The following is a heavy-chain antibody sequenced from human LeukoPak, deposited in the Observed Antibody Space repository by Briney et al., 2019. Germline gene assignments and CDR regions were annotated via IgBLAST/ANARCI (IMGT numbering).Heavy chain of an antibody. V-gene: IGHV3-21*01. Sequence: GSLRLSCAASGFTFSSYSMNWVRQAPGKGLEWVSSISSSSSYIYYPDSVKGRFTSSRNNAKNSLYLQMNSLRAEDTAVYYCAKDYYDSSGYSTFDRWGQGTLVTVSS. J-gene: IGHJ4*02. CDR1: GFTFSSYS. CDR3: AKDYYDSSGYSTFDR. CDR2: ISSSSSYI. D-gene: IGHD3-22*01.